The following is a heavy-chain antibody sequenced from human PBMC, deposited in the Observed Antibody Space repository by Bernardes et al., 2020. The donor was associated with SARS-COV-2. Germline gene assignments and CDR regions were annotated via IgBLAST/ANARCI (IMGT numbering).Heavy chain of an antibody. J-gene: IGHJ4*02. D-gene: IGHD6-19*01. V-gene: IGHV4-59*01. CDR2: IYYRGGT. CDR3: ARSSAGWSEIDY. CDR1: RSSISGYY. Sequence: SETLSLTCTIYRSSISGYYWSWIRQAPGKGLQWIGYIYYRGGTPYNPSVSSPVTVSLDTSKNQISLTLTSVTAADTAVYYCARSSAGWSEIDYWGRGTLVTVSS.